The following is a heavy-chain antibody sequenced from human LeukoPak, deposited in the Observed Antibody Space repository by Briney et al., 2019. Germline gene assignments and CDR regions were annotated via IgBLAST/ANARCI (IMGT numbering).Heavy chain of an antibody. Sequence: GGSLRLSCAASGFTFSSYAMSWVRQAPGKGLEWVSAISGSGGSTYYADSVKGRFTISRDNSKNTLYLQMNSLKTEDTAVYYCTRAPLYSSGWGYMDVWGEGTTVTVSS. D-gene: IGHD6-19*01. CDR1: GFTFSSYA. V-gene: IGHV3-23*01. CDR3: TRAPLYSSGWGYMDV. CDR2: ISGSGGST. J-gene: IGHJ6*03.